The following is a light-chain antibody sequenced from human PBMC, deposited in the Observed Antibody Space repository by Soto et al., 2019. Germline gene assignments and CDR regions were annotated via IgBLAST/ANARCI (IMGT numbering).Light chain of an antibody. CDR3: QQVSSTPQT. CDR1: QSISAW. J-gene: IGKJ4*01. V-gene: IGKV1-39*01. CDR2: LAS. Sequence: DIQRTKSPFTLSATAGDRVTITWRASQSISAWLAWYQQKPGKAPKLLINLASTLQSGVPSRFSGGGSGTDFTLAISSLQPEDFATYYCQQVSSTPQTFGGGTKVDIK.